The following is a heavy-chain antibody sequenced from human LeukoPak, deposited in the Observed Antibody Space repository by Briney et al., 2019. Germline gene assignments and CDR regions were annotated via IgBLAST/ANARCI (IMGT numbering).Heavy chain of an antibody. CDR2: FDPEDGET. CDR1: GYTLTELS. V-gene: IGHV1-24*01. D-gene: IGHD3-3*01. Sequence: ASVKVSCKVSGYTLTELSMHWVRQAPGKGLEWMGGFDPEDGETIYAQKFQGRVTITADEPTSTAYMELSSLRSEDTAVYYCARVRHVRFLESIYGMDVWAKGPRSPSP. J-gene: IGHJ6*02. CDR3: ARVRHVRFLESIYGMDV.